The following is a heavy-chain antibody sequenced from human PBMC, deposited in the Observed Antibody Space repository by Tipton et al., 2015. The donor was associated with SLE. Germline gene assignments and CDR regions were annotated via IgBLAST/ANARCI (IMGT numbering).Heavy chain of an antibody. CDR1: GGTFSSYT. J-gene: IGHJ4*02. D-gene: IGHD3-10*01. CDR2: IIPILGIS. CDR3: ARGLGGARGVFDY. Sequence: QLVQSGAEVKKPGSSVKVSCKASGGTFSSYTISWVRQAPGQGLEWMGRIIPILGISNYAQKFQGRVTITADESTSTAYMELSSLRSEDTAVYYCARGLGGARGVFDYWGQGTLVTVSS. V-gene: IGHV1-69*09.